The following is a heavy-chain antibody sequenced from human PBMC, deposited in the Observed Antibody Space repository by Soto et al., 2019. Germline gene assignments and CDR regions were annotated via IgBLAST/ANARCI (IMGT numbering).Heavy chain of an antibody. CDR2: IYPGDSDT. J-gene: IGHJ6*02. CDR1: GYTFTNYW. Sequence: GESLKISCKGSGYTFTNYWIGWVRQMPGKGLEWMGIIYPGDSDTKYNPSFQGQVAISADKSITTTYLRWTSLKASDTAIYYCAASIFYYGMDVWGQGTTVTVSS. CDR3: AASIFYYGMDV. V-gene: IGHV5-51*01.